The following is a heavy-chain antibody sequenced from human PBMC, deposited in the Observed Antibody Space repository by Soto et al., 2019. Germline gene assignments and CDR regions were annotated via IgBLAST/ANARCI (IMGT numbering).Heavy chain of an antibody. CDR3: ASGVGLPAATPDAFDI. V-gene: IGHV5-10-1*01. CDR1: GYTFSNNW. CDR2: IDPSGSYT. Sequence: PGESLKISCQGSGYTFSNNWISWVRQKPGKGLEWMGKIDPSGSYTDYSPSFQGHVSLSVDKSISTAYLQWSSLKASDTAMYYCASGVGLPAATPDAFDIWGQGTMVTVSS. J-gene: IGHJ3*02. D-gene: IGHD2-2*01.